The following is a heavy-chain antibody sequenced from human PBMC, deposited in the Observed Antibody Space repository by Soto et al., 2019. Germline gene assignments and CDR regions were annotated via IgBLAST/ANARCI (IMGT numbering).Heavy chain of an antibody. CDR3: AKEYSTGIAAAGTFRYYGMDV. V-gene: IGHV3-43*01. Sequence: GGSLRLSCAASGFTFDDYTMHWVRQAPGKGLEWVSLISWDGGSTYYADSVKGRFTISRDNSKNSLYLQMNSLRTEDTVLYYCAKEYSTGIAAAGTFRYYGMDVWGQGTTVTVSS. CDR1: GFTFDDYT. CDR2: ISWDGGST. J-gene: IGHJ6*02. D-gene: IGHD6-13*01.